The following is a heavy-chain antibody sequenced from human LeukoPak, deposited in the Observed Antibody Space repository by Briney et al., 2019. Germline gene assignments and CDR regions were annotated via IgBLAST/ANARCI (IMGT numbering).Heavy chain of an antibody. J-gene: IGHJ4*02. D-gene: IGHD4-23*01. CDR1: GFTFSSCS. Sequence: GGSLRLSCAASGFTFSSCSMNWVRQAPGKGLEWVSSISSSSSYIYYADSVKGRFTISRDNAKNSLYLQMNSLRAEDTAVYYCARAPTVVTPVDYWGQGTLVTVSS. CDR2: ISSSSSYI. CDR3: ARAPTVVTPVDY. V-gene: IGHV3-21*01.